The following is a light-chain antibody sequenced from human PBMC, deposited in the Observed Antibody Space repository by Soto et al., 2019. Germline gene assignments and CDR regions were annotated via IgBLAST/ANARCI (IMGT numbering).Light chain of an antibody. CDR2: HKS. CDR3: HQYHNWHPCT. CDR1: QSVNHN. Sequence: EIVLTQSPGILPLSPGERVSLSCRASQSVNHNLAWYQQKPGPAPRLLIFHKSSRAPGVPAMLRGSGPGRDFTLSIISLRSEDFGVYYCHQYHNWHPCTFGQGTRLEIK. V-gene: IGKV3-15*01. J-gene: IGKJ5*01.